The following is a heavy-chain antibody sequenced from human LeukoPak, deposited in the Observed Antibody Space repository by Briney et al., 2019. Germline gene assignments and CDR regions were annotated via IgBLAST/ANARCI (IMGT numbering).Heavy chain of an antibody. CDR3: ARDYHGSGKGPLNWFDP. J-gene: IGHJ5*02. CDR2: INAGNGNT. V-gene: IGHV1-3*01. Sequence: EASVKVSCKASGYIFTSYVLHWVRQAPGQRLEWMGWINAGNGNTKYSQKFQGRVTITRDTSASTAYMELSSLRSEDTAVYYCARDYHGSGKGPLNWFDPWGQGTLVTVSS. CDR1: GYIFTSYV. D-gene: IGHD3-10*01.